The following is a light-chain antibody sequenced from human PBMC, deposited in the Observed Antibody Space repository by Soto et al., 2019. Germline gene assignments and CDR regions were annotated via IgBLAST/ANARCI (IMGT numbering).Light chain of an antibody. V-gene: IGLV3-21*04. CDR1: NIGSKS. J-gene: IGLJ1*01. Sequence: SYELTQPPSVSVAPGKTTRITCGAKNIGSKSVHWYQQKPGQAPVLVISYDRDRPSGIPERFSGSNSGNTATLTISRVEAGDEADYYFQVWDSSSDHYVFGTGTKLTVL. CDR2: YDR. CDR3: QVWDSSSDHYV.